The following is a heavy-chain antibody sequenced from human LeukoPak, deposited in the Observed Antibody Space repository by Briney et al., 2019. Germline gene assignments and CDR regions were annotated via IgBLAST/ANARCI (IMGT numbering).Heavy chain of an antibody. D-gene: IGHD6-6*01. CDR1: GFIISSIY. CDR3: ARDKGTSYLSSFDY. Sequence: GGSLRLSCAASGFIISSIYMTWVRQAPGKGLEWVSVLAGGGDTYYGDSVKGRFTISRDNSKNTLYLQMNSLRAADTAVYYCARDKGTSYLSSFDYWGQGTLVTVSS. J-gene: IGHJ4*02. V-gene: IGHV3-53*05. CDR2: LAGGGDT.